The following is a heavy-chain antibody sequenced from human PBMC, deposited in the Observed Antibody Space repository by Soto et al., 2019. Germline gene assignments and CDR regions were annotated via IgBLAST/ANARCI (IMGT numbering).Heavy chain of an antibody. D-gene: IGHD3-16*01. J-gene: IGHJ6*02. V-gene: IGHV4-4*02. CDR3: VSKLGPYYYGLDV. Sequence: SETLSRSCTVYVDSITNDHWCSCFRQPPWKGPELIGEIYHTGIANYNPSLESRVAFSVDKSKNQFSLSLTSVTAADTAVYYCVSKLGPYYYGLDVWGQGTTVTVSS. CDR1: VDSITNDHW. CDR2: IYHTGIA.